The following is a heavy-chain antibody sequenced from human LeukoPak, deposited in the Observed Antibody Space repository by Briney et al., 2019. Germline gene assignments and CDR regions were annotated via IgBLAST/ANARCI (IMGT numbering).Heavy chain of an antibody. CDR2: KYTTGSS. J-gene: IGHJ6*02. Sequence: PSETLSLTCTVSGGSLNNYYWSWVRQPPGEGLEWIGYKYTTGSSNYSPSLMGRVTISEDMAQNQISLRLTSVTAAGTAVYYCARTRPPAGPQYYYGMDVWSQGTPVTVSS. V-gene: IGHV4-4*09. CDR3: ARTRPPAGPQYYYGMDV. CDR1: GGSLNNYY. D-gene: IGHD2-2*01.